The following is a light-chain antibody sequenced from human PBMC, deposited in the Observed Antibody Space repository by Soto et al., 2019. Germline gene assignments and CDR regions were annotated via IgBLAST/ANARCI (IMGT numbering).Light chain of an antibody. J-gene: IGKJ1*01. V-gene: IGKV3-15*01. CDR3: QQYHNWPA. CDR1: QSVFSS. CDR2: GAA. Sequence: EIVMTQSPATLSVSPGERATLSCRASQSVFSSLAWYQQKPGQAPRLLIYGAATRATGIPGRFSGSGSGTEFTLTISSLQPEDFAVYYCQQYHNWPAFGQGTKVEIK.